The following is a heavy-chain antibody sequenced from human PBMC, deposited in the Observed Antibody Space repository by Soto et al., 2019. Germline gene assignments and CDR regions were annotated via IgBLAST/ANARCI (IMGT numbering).Heavy chain of an antibody. CDR3: AKLRDFVVLPAGILDY. Sequence: GGSLRLSCAASGFTFSSYGINWIRLSPGKGLEWVSVISGGGDTTYYTPSVKGRFTISRDDFRNTLYLQMNSLRTEDTAIYYCAKLRDFVVLPAGILDYWGPGTLVTVSS. CDR2: ISGGGDTT. CDR1: GFTFSSYG. D-gene: IGHD2-8*01. J-gene: IGHJ4*02. V-gene: IGHV3-23*01.